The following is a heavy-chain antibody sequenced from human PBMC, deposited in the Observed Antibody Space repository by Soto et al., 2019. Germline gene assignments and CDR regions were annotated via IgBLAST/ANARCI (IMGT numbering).Heavy chain of an antibody. Sequence: RGESLKISCKGSGYSFTSYWISWVRQMPGKGLEWMGRIDPSDSYTNYSPSFQGHVTISADKSISTAYLQWSSLKASDTAMYYCARQDTDYGGNYYYYYGMDVWGQGTTVTCSS. CDR1: GYSFTSYW. D-gene: IGHD4-17*01. V-gene: IGHV5-10-1*01. CDR3: ARQDTDYGGNYYYYYGMDV. J-gene: IGHJ6*02. CDR2: IDPSDSYT.